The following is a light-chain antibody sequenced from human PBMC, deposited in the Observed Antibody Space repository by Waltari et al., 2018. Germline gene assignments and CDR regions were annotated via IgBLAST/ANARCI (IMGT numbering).Light chain of an antibody. CDR2: EDT. CDR1: ELPRKY. CDR3: YSSVSTGLRV. V-gene: IGLV3-10*01. J-gene: IGLJ1*01. Sequence: SYELTQPPSVSVSPGQTARITCSGHELPRKYAYWFQQKSGQAPRLVIYEDTKRPSGIPERFSGSSSGTVATLTITGAQVDDEADYYCYSSVSTGLRVFGGGTTVVVL.